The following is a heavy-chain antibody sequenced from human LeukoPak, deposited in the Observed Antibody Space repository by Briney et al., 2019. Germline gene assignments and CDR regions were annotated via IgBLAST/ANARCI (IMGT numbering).Heavy chain of an antibody. J-gene: IGHJ4*02. D-gene: IGHD5-18*01. CDR2: ISGSGGST. CDR3: TKGTIWLPFDY. V-gene: IGHV3-23*01. CDR1: GFTFSNYA. Sequence: GRSLSLSCAASGFTFSNYAMSWARQAPGKGLEWVSAISGSGGSTYYADSVKGRFTISRDNSKNTLYLQMNSLRAEDTAVYYCTKGTIWLPFDYWGQGTLVTVSS.